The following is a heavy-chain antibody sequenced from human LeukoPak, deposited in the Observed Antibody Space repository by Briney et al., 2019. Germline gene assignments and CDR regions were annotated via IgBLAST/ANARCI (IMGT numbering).Heavy chain of an antibody. D-gene: IGHD2-2*01. CDR1: GYTFTSYA. Sequence: ASVKVSCKASGYTFTSYARNWVRQAPGQELEWMGWLNTNTGNPTYAQGFTGRFVFSLDTSVSTAYLQISSLKAEDTAVYYCARDRVPATQYNWFDPWGQGTLVTVSS. CDR3: ARDRVPATQYNWFDP. J-gene: IGHJ5*02. V-gene: IGHV7-4-1*02. CDR2: LNTNTGNP.